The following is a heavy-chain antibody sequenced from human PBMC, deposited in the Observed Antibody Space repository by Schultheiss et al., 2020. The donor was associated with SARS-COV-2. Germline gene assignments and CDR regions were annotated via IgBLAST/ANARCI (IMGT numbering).Heavy chain of an antibody. Sequence: SVKVSCKASGGTFSSYAISWVRQAPGQGLEWMGGIIPIFGTANYAQKFQGRVTITADESTSTAYMELSSLRSEDTAVYYCAKDRGGDYMSSSPGLVFDYWGQGTLVTVSS. CDR1: GGTFSSYA. V-gene: IGHV1-69*13. D-gene: IGHD6-6*01. J-gene: IGHJ4*02. CDR3: AKDRGGDYMSSSPGLVFDY. CDR2: IIPIFGTA.